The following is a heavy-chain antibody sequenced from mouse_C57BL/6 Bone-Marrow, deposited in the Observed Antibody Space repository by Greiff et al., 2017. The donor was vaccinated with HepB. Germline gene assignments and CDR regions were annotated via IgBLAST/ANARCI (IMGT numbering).Heavy chain of an antibody. D-gene: IGHD2-3*01. CDR3: ARYDGYSWFAY. V-gene: IGHV1-63*01. CDR2: IYPGGGYT. CDR1: GYTFTNYW. J-gene: IGHJ3*01. Sequence: QVQLKESGAELVRPGTSVKMSCKASGYTFTNYWIGWAKQRPGHGLEWIGDIYPGGGYTNYNEKFKGKATLTADKSSSTAYMQFSSLTSEDSAIYYCARYDGYSWFAYWGQGTLVTVSA.